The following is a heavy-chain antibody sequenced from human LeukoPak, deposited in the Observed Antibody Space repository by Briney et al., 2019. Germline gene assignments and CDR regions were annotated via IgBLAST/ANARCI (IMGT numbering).Heavy chain of an antibody. CDR2: IWNDGSNK. V-gene: IGHV3-33*01. CDR1: GFTFSSYG. Sequence: GGSLRLSCAASGFTFSSYGMHWVRQAPGKGLEWVAVIWNDGSNKYYADSVKGRFTISRDNSKNTLYLQMNSLRAEDTAVYYCARDGDTMVRGVITHFDYWGQGTLVTVSS. D-gene: IGHD3-10*01. CDR3: ARDGDTMVRGVITHFDY. J-gene: IGHJ4*02.